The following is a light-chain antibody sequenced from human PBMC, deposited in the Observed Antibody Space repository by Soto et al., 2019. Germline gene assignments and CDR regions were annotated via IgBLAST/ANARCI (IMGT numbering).Light chain of an antibody. CDR1: ISDVGGYNY. CDR3: RSYTSSTSLDV. CDR2: EVS. V-gene: IGLV2-14*01. J-gene: IGLJ1*01. Sequence: QSLLTQPASVSGSPGQSITISCTGTISDVGGYNYVSWYQQHPGKAPKLMIYEVSNRPSGVSIRFSGSKSGNTASLTISGLQAEDEADYYCRSYTSSTSLDVFGTGTKVTVL.